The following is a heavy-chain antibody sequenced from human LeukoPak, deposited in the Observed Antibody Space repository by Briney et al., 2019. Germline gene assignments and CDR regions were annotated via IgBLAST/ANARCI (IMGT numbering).Heavy chain of an antibody. CDR2: ISGSGGST. Sequence: PGGSLRLSCAASGFTFSSYAMSWVRRAPGKGLEWVSGISGSGGSTYYADSVKGRFTISRDNSKNTLYLQMKSLTAEDTAVYYCARDSDWDDAFDIWGQGTMVTVSS. J-gene: IGHJ3*02. D-gene: IGHD3-9*01. V-gene: IGHV3-23*01. CDR1: GFTFSSYA. CDR3: ARDSDWDDAFDI.